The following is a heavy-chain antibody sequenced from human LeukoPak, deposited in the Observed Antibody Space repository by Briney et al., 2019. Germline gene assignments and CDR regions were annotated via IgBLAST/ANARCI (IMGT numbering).Heavy chain of an antibody. Sequence: SETLSLTCAVSGYSISSGYYWGWIRQPPGKGLEWIGSIYHSGSTYYNPSLKSRVTISVDTSKNQFSLKLSSVTAADTAVHYCASPAGYWGQGTLVTVSS. V-gene: IGHV4-38-2*01. D-gene: IGHD6-13*01. CDR3: ASPAGY. J-gene: IGHJ4*02. CDR2: IYHSGST. CDR1: GYSISSGYY.